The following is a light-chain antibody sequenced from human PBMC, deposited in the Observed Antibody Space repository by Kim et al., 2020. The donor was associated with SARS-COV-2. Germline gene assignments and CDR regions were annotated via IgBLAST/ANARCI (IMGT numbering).Light chain of an antibody. V-gene: IGKV3-20*01. J-gene: IGKJ1*01. CDR2: GAS. CDR1: QSVSRSY. Sequence: SPGERATLSCRASQSVSRSYLAWYQQKPGQAPRLLIYGASSRATGIPDRFSGSGSGTDFTLTISRLEPEDFAVYYCQQYGSSPWTFGQETKVDIK. CDR3: QQYGSSPWT.